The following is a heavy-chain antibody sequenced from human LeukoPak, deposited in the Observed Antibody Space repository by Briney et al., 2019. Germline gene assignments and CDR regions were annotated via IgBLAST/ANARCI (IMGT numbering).Heavy chain of an antibody. CDR2: IYTSGST. CDR3: ARDLYYYGSGSYHYFDY. V-gene: IGHV4-4*07. Sequence: SETLSLTCTVSGGSISSYYWSWIRQPAGKGLEWIGRIYTSGSTNYNPSLKSRVTVSVDTSKNQFSLKLSSVTAADTAVYYCARDLYYYGSGSYHYFDYWGQGTLVTVSS. CDR1: GGSISSYY. J-gene: IGHJ4*02. D-gene: IGHD3-10*01.